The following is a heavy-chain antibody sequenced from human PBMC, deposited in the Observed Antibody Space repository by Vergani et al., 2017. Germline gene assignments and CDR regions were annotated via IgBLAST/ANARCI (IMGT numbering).Heavy chain of an antibody. CDR2: IYYSGST. D-gene: IGHD3-22*01. V-gene: IGHV4-59*01. J-gene: IGHJ6*03. Sequence: QVQLQESGPGLVKPSETLSLTCTVSGGSISSYYWSWIRQPPGKGLEWIGYIYYSGSTNYNPSIKSRVTISVDTSKNQFSLKLSSVTAADTAVYYCARGGDYYDSSGEYMDVWGQGTTVTVSS. CDR1: GGSISSYY. CDR3: ARGGDYYDSSGEYMDV.